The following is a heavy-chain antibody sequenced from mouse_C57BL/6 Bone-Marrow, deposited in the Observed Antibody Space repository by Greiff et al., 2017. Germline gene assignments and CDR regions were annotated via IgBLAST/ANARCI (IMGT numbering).Heavy chain of an antibody. Sequence: VQLKESGAELVRPGASVKLSCTASGFNIKDDYMHWVKQRPEQGLEWIGWIDPENGDTEYASKFQGKATITADTSSNTAYLQLSSLTSEDTAVYYCTTLLITTVVAKWYFDVWGTGTTVTVSS. V-gene: IGHV14-4*01. CDR3: TTLLITTVVAKWYFDV. CDR1: GFNIKDDY. J-gene: IGHJ1*03. D-gene: IGHD1-1*01. CDR2: IDPENGDT.